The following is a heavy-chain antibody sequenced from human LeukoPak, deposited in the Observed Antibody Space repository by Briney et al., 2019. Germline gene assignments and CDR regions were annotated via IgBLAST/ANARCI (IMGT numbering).Heavy chain of an antibody. V-gene: IGHV3-30-3*01. Sequence: GGSLTLFCAASGFTFSSYAMHWVRQAPGKGLEWVAVISYDGSNKYYADSVKGRFTISRDNSKNTLYLQMNSLRAEDTAVYYCARGGYSGYDYVDYFDYWGQGTLVPVSS. CDR1: GFTFSSYA. CDR3: ARGGYSGYDYVDYFDY. D-gene: IGHD5-12*01. J-gene: IGHJ4*02. CDR2: ISYDGSNK.